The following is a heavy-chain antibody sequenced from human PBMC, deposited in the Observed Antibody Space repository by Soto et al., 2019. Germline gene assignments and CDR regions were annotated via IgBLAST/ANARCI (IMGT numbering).Heavy chain of an antibody. V-gene: IGHV4-39*01. Sequence: QLQLQESGPGLVKPSETLSLTCTVSGGSISSSSYYWGWIRQPPGKGLEWIGSIYYSGSTYYNPSLKSRVTISVDTSKNQSSLKLSSVTAADTAVYYCARRVASTMIVVVTPKGWYFDLWGRGTLVTVSS. D-gene: IGHD3-22*01. CDR1: GGSISSSSYY. J-gene: IGHJ2*01. CDR2: IYYSGST. CDR3: ARRVASTMIVVVTPKGWYFDL.